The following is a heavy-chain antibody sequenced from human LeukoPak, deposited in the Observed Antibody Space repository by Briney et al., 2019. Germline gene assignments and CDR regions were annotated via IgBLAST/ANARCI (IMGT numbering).Heavy chain of an antibody. J-gene: IGHJ3*02. CDR3: ARLPDSSGYYSDI. V-gene: IGHV3-7*01. CDR2: IKQDGSEK. D-gene: IGHD3-22*01. Sequence: GGSLRLSCAASGFIFSSYWMSWVRQAPGKGLEWVANIKQDGSEKYYVDSVKGRFTISRDNAKNSLYLQMNSLRAEDTAVYYCARLPDSSGYYSDIWGQGTMVTVSS. CDR1: GFIFSSYW.